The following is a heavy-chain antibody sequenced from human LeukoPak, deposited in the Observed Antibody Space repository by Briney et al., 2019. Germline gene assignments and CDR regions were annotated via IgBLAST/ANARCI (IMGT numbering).Heavy chain of an antibody. Sequence: SETLSLTCTVSGGSISSSSYYWGWIRQPPGKGLEWIGSICYSGSTYYNPSLKSRVTISVDTSKNQFSLKLSSVTAADTAVYYRLYYDFWSGYRDNGYWGQGTLVTVSS. V-gene: IGHV4-39*01. CDR1: GGSISSSSYY. CDR3: LYYDFWSGYRDNGY. D-gene: IGHD3-3*01. CDR2: ICYSGST. J-gene: IGHJ4*02.